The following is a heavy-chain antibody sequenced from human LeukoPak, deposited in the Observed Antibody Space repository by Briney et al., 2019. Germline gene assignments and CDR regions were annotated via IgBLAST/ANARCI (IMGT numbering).Heavy chain of an antibody. J-gene: IGHJ6*02. CDR3: ASNLEIGVQLWLQGYYGMDV. Sequence: ASVKVSCKASGYTFTGYYMHWVRQAPGQGLEWMGWINPNSGGTNYAQKFQGRVTMTRATSISTAYMELSRLRSDDTAVYYCASNLEIGVQLWLQGYYGMDVWGQGTTVTVSS. CDR2: INPNSGGT. V-gene: IGHV1-2*02. CDR1: GYTFTGYY. D-gene: IGHD5-18*01.